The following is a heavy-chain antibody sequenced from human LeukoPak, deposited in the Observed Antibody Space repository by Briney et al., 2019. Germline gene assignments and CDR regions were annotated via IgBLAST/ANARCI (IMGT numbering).Heavy chain of an antibody. Sequence: GGSLRLSCSASGFTFSNYAMHWVRQAPGKGLEYVSSVGSNGGDTSYADSVKGRFTISRDNAKNSLYLQMNGLKADDTAVYYCARDGEFDYWGQGTLVTVSS. J-gene: IGHJ4*02. CDR2: VGSNGGDT. V-gene: IGHV3-64*04. CDR3: ARDGEFDY. CDR1: GFTFSNYA.